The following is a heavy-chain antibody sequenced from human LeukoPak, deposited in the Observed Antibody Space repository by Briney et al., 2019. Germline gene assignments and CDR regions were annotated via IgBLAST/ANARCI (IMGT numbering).Heavy chain of an antibody. CDR2: IVPMFGTV. CDR1: GGTVSSSYA. Sequence: SVKVSCKASGGTVSSSYAISWVRQAPGHGLEWMGRIVPMFGTVNYAQKFQGRLTITADTSTSIAYMELSSLRSEDSAVFYCAREWEYWGQGTLVTVSS. V-gene: IGHV1-69*06. J-gene: IGHJ4*02. D-gene: IGHD1-26*01. CDR3: AREWEY.